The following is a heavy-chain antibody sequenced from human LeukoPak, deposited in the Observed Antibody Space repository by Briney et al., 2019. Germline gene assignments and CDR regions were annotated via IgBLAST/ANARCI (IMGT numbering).Heavy chain of an antibody. Sequence: ASVKVSCKASGGTFSSYAISWVRQAPGQGLEWTGGIIPIFGTANYAQKFQGRVTITADESTSTAYMELSSLRSEDTAVYYCVGGAYSSSWWVFDYWGQGTLVTVSS. CDR2: IIPIFGTA. CDR3: VGGAYSSSWWVFDY. V-gene: IGHV1-69*13. D-gene: IGHD6-13*01. CDR1: GGTFSSYA. J-gene: IGHJ4*02.